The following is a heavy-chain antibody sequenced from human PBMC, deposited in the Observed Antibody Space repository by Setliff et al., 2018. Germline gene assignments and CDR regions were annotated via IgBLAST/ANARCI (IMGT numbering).Heavy chain of an antibody. CDR3: ARVPLRFVTTPKYFDY. V-gene: IGHV1-2*02. Sequence: GASVKVSCKASGYTFTGYYMHWVRQAPGQGLEWMGWINPNSGGTNYAQKFQGRVTMTRDTSISTAYMELSGLRSDDTAVYYCARVPLRFVTTPKYFDYWGQGTLVTVS. CDR1: GYTFTGYY. CDR2: INPNSGGT. D-gene: IGHD4-4*01. J-gene: IGHJ4*02.